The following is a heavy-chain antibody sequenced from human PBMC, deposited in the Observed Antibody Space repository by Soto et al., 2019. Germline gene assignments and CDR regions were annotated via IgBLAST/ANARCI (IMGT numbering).Heavy chain of an antibody. CDR2: IYYSGTT. J-gene: IGHJ4*02. CDR3: TRHPPSYYDF. Sequence: QVQLRESGPGLVKPSETLSLTCSVSGDSITRNGYYWAWIRQPPGKGREWIGSIYYSGTTYYNPSLXXRVIISAATSKNQFSLKLSSVTAADTAEYYCTRHPPSYYDFWGQGTLVTVSS. CDR1: GDSITRNGYY. V-gene: IGHV4-39*01. D-gene: IGHD3-3*01.